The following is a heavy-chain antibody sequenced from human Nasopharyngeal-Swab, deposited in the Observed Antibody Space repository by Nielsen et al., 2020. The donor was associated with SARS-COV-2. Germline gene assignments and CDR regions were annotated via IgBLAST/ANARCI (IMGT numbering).Heavy chain of an antibody. CDR3: TGDLNFDY. V-gene: IGHV3-73*01. CDR1: GFTFSASA. CDR2: IRSKANSYAT. J-gene: IGHJ4*02. Sequence: GGSLRLSCAASGFTFSASAMHWVRQASGKGLEWVGRIRSKANSYATAYAASVKGRFTISRDDSKNTAYLQMNSLKTEDTAVYYCTGDLNFDYWGQGTLVTVSS. D-gene: IGHD3-10*01.